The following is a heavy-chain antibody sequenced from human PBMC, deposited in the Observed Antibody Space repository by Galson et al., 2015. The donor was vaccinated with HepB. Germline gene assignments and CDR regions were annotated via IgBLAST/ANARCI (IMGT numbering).Heavy chain of an antibody. V-gene: IGHV1-69*04. Sequence: SVKVSCKASGGTFSSYAISWVRQAPGQGLEWMGRIIPILGIANYAQKFQGRVTITADKSTSTAYMELSSLRSEDTAVYYCARDGRGYSYGMRVWFDPWGQGTLVTVSS. D-gene: IGHD5-18*01. CDR1: GGTFSSYA. CDR3: ARDGRGYSYGMRVWFDP. J-gene: IGHJ5*02. CDR2: IIPILGIA.